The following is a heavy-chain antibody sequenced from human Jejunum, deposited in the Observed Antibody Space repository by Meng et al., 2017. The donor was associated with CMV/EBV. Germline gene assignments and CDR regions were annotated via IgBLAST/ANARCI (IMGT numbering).Heavy chain of an antibody. Sequence: QVQLVESGGGVVQPGTSLRLSCAASGFTFGAYYMAWVRQAPGKGLEWVSYITGSGNTIYYADSVKGRFTISRDNAKSSLYLEINSLRAEDTAVYYCVRGNYGFDYWGQGTLVTVSS. D-gene: IGHD4-17*01. CDR2: ITGSGNTI. CDR3: VRGNYGFDY. J-gene: IGHJ4*02. CDR1: GFTFGAYY. V-gene: IGHV3-11*01.